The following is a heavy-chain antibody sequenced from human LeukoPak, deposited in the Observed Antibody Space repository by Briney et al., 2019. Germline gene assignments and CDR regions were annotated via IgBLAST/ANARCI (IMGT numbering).Heavy chain of an antibody. CDR1: GGSINTYF. D-gene: IGHD5-18*01. CDR2: IYYSGST. J-gene: IGHJ6*02. CDR3: ARLIRGYSYGGHYYYYYGMDV. V-gene: IGHV4-59*08. Sequence: PSETLSLTCTVSGGSINTYFWSWIRQPPGKGLEWIGYIYYSGSTNYNPSLKSRVTISVDTSKNQFSLKLSSVTAADTAVYYCARLIRGYSYGGHYYYYYGMDVWGQGTTVTVSS.